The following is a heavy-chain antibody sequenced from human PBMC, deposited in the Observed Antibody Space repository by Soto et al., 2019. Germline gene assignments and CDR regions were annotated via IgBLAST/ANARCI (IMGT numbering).Heavy chain of an antibody. CDR1: GGSISSIQW. CDR3: ARDADFGSGNSDFWAFEI. V-gene: IGHV4-4*02. J-gene: IGHJ3*02. Sequence: QVQLQESGPGLVEPAGTLSLTCAVSGGSISSIQWWTWVRQPPGTGLECFGDTHHSGNTNYNPSLKSRVTISLDKSKNQFSLVLTSVTAADSGVYYCARDADFGSGNSDFWAFEIWGQGTVVTVSP. D-gene: IGHD3-10*01. CDR2: THHSGNT.